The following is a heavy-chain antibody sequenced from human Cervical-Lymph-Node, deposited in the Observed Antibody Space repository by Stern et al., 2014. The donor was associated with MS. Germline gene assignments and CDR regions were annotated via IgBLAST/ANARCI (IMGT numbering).Heavy chain of an antibody. CDR1: GGTFSSDT. J-gene: IGHJ3*02. D-gene: IGHD4-23*01. Sequence: VPLVQSGAEVKKPGSSVKVSCKASGGTFSSDTISWVRQAPGQGLEWMGGIIPMFGTASYAQKFQGRVTMTADESTTTAYMELSSLRSEDTAVYYCARDGGGNSGGFDIWGQGTMVTVSS. CDR3: ARDGGGNSGGFDI. V-gene: IGHV1-69*01. CDR2: IIPMFGTA.